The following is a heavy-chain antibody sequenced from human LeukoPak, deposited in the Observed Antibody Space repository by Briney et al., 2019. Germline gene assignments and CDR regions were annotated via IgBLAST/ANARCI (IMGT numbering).Heavy chain of an antibody. J-gene: IGHJ4*02. Sequence: GGSLRLSCAASGFTVSSNYMSWVRQAPGKGLEWVSVIYSGGSTYYADSVKGRFTISRDNSKNTLYLQMNSLRAEDTAVYYCARGQYSSGSGDFDYWAREPWSPSPQ. V-gene: IGHV3-66*01. CDR2: IYSGGST. CDR1: GFTVSSNY. CDR3: ARGQYSSGSGDFDY. D-gene: IGHD6-19*01.